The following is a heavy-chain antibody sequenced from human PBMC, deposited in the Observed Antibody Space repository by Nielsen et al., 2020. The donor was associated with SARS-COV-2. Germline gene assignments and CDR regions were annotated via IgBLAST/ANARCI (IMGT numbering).Heavy chain of an antibody. CDR3: ARVRDNGDSYWYFDL. Sequence: GGSLRLSCAASGFTFSSYGMHWVRQAPGKGLERVAVIWYDGSNKYYADSVKGRFTISRDNSKNTVYLQMNSLRAEDTAVYHCARVRDNGDSYWYFDLWGRGTLVTVSS. D-gene: IGHD4-17*01. CDR1: GFTFSSYG. J-gene: IGHJ2*01. V-gene: IGHV3-33*01. CDR2: IWYDGSNK.